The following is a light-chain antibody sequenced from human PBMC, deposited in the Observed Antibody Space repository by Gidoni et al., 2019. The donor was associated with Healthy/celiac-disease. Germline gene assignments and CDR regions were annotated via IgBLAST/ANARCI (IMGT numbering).Light chain of an antibody. CDR3: SSYAGSNNVV. V-gene: IGLV2-8*01. J-gene: IGLJ2*01. Sequence: QSALTQPSSASGSPGHSVTISCTGTSSAAGGYNYVSWYQPHPGKAPKLMIYEVSKRPSGVPDRFSGSKSGNTASLTVSGLQAEDEADYYCSSYAGSNNVVFGGGTKLTVL. CDR2: EVS. CDR1: SSAAGGYNY.